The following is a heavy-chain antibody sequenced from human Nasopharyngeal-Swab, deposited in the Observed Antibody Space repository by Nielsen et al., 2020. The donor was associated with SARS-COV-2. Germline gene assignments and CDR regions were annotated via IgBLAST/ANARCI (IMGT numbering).Heavy chain of an antibody. CDR3: ARDIAAAGEAYYYYGMDV. D-gene: IGHD6-13*01. CDR2: IYYSGST. Sequence: SDTLSLTCTVSGGSISSSSYYWGWIRQPPGKGLEWIGSIYYSGSTYYNPSLKSRVTISVDTSKNQFSLKLSSVTAADTAVYYCARDIAAAGEAYYYYGMDVWGQGTTVTVSS. CDR1: GGSISSSSYY. V-gene: IGHV4-39*07. J-gene: IGHJ6*02.